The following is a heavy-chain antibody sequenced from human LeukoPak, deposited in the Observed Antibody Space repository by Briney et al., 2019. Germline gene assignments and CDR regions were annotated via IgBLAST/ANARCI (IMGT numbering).Heavy chain of an antibody. Sequence: GESLKISCKGSGYSFTSYRIGWVRQMPGKGLEWMEIIYPDDSDTTYSPSFQGQVTISVDKSISTAYLRWSSLKASDSAMYYCARRSDRSAHFDYWGRGTLVTVSS. CDR2: IYPDDSDT. J-gene: IGHJ4*02. CDR1: GYSFTSYR. D-gene: IGHD3-22*01. CDR3: ARRSDRSAHFDY. V-gene: IGHV5-51*01.